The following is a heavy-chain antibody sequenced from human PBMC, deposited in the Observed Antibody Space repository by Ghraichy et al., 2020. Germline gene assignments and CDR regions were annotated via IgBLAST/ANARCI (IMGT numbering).Heavy chain of an antibody. Sequence: GESLNISCKATGYSFTNNWIGWVRQMPGKGLEWVGIINPGDSDTRYSPSFQGQVTISADKSISTAYLQWSSLKASDTAIYYCARRKCGGDCYPPHGNDYYGIDVWGQGTTVTVSS. J-gene: IGHJ6*02. CDR3: ARRKCGGDCYPPHGNDYYGIDV. D-gene: IGHD2-21*02. V-gene: IGHV5-51*01. CDR1: GYSFTNNW. CDR2: INPGDSDT.